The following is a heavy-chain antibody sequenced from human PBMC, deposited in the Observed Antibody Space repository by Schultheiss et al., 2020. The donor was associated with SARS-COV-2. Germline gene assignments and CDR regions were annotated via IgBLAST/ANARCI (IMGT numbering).Heavy chain of an antibody. CDR2: ISRSGST. V-gene: IGHV4-34*01. D-gene: IGHD1-7*01. CDR3: ASQLELHYYYGMDV. Sequence: SETLSLTCAVYGGSFSGYYWSWIRQPPGKGLEWIGYISRSGSTNYNPSLKSRVTISVDTSKNQFSLKLSSVTAADTAVYYCASQLELHYYYGMDVWAKGPRSPSP. J-gene: IGHJ6*02. CDR1: GGSFSGYY.